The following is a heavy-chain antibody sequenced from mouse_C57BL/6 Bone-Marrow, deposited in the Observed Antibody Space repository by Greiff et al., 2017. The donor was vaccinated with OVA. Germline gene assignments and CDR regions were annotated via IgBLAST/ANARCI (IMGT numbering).Heavy chain of an antibody. J-gene: IGHJ2*01. V-gene: IGHV5-16*01. CDR3: ARALGLLSYFDY. Sequence: EVQVVESEGGLVQPGSSMKLSCTASGFTFSDYYMAWVRQVPEKGLEWVANINYDGSSTYYLDSLKSRFIISRDNAKNILYLQMSSLKSEDTATYYCARALGLLSYFDYWGQGTTLTVSS. CDR2: INYDGSST. CDR1: GFTFSDYY. D-gene: IGHD2-10*02.